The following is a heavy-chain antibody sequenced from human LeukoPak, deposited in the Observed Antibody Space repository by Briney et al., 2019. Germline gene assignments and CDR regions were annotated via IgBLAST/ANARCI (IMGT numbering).Heavy chain of an antibody. V-gene: IGHV4-31*03. CDR2: IYYSGST. D-gene: IGHD5-12*01. CDR1: GGSVSSGGYY. Sequence: PSETLSLTCTVSGGSVSSGGYYWSWIRQHPGKGLEWIGYIYYSGSTYYNPSLKSRVTTSVDTSKNQFSLKLSSVTAADTAVYYCARDSGYSRFFDYWGQGTLVTVSS. J-gene: IGHJ4*02. CDR3: ARDSGYSRFFDY.